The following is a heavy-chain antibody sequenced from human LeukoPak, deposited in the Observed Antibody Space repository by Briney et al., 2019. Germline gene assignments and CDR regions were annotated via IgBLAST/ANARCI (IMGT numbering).Heavy chain of an antibody. V-gene: IGHV3-48*03. J-gene: IGHJ4*02. CDR1: GFTFSSYE. Sequence: QPGGSLRLSCAASGFTFSSYEMNWVRQAPGKGLEWVSYISSSGSTIYYADSVKGRFTISRDNAKNSLYLQMNSLRAEDTAVYYCATSSYGGNFGLFDYWGQGILVTVSS. CDR2: ISSSGSTI. CDR3: ATSSYGGNFGLFDY. D-gene: IGHD4-23*01.